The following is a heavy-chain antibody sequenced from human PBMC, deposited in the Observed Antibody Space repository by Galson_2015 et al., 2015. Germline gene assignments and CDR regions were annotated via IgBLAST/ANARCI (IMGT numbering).Heavy chain of an antibody. J-gene: IGHJ4*02. V-gene: IGHV3-53*01. CDR2: IYSGGST. Sequence: SLRLSCAASGFTVSSNYMSWVRQAPGKGLEWVSVIYSGGSTYYADSVKGRFTISRDNSKNTLYLQMNSLSAEDTAVYYCARDQGLGDIQHEGVYWGQGTLVTVSS. D-gene: IGHD5-18*01. CDR3: ARDQGLGDIQHEGVY. CDR1: GFTVSSNY.